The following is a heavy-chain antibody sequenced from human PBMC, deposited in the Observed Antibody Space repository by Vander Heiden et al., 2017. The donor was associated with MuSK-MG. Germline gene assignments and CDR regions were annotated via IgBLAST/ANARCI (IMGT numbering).Heavy chain of an antibody. D-gene: IGHD6-6*01. CDR3: AKDSSSSAYFYYMDV. CDR2: RSYDGSNK. Sequence: QVQLVESGGGVVQPGRSLRLSCAASGFTFSSYGMHWVRQAPGKGLEWVAVRSYDGSNKYYADSVKGRFTISRDNSKNTLYLQMNSLRAEDTAVYYCAKDSSSSAYFYYMDVWGKGTTVTVSS. V-gene: IGHV3-30*18. J-gene: IGHJ6*03. CDR1: GFTFSSYG.